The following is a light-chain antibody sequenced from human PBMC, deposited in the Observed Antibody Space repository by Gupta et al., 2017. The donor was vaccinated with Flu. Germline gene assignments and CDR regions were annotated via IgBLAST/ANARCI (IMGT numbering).Light chain of an antibody. V-gene: IGLV1-40*01. J-gene: IGLJ3*02. Sequence: QSGLTQPHSVSGAPGQRLTISCTGSSSNLGAGYDVHWYQQFPGKAPKLLLYGNNHRPSGVPDRFSGSKSGTSASLAITGLQADDEADYFCQSYDISLSGSVFGGGTKLTIL. CDR3: QSYDISLSGSV. CDR1: SSNLGAGYD. CDR2: GNN.